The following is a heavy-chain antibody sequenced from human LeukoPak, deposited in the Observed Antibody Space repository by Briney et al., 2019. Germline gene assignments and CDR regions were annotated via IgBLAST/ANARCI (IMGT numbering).Heavy chain of an antibody. V-gene: IGHV1-18*01. CDR1: GGTFTSYG. CDR3: ARDRPRTGSDSFDY. J-gene: IGHJ4*02. Sequence: ASVKVSCKASGGTFTSYGISWVRQAPGQGLEWMGWISAYNGNTNYAQKLQGRVTMTTDTSTSTAYMELRSLRSDDTAVYYCARDRPRTGSDSFDYWGQGTLVTVSS. CDR2: ISAYNGNT. D-gene: IGHD1-1*01.